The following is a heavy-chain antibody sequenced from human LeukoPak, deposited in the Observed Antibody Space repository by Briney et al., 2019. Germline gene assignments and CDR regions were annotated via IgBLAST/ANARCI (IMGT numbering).Heavy chain of an antibody. CDR1: GFTFSSYW. V-gene: IGHV3-7*03. Sequence: GGSLRLSCAASGFTFSSYWMSWVRQAPGKGLEWVANIKKDGSEKYYVDSVKGRFTISRDNAKNSLYLQMNSLRAEDTAVYYCARTPRGYCSGGSCQDYWGQGTLVTVSS. CDR3: ARTPRGYCSGGSCQDY. D-gene: IGHD2-15*01. J-gene: IGHJ4*02. CDR2: IKKDGSEK.